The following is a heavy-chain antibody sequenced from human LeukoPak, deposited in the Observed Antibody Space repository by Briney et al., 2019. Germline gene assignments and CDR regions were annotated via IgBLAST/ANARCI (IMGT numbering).Heavy chain of an antibody. V-gene: IGHV4-39*07. Sequence: SETLSLTCTVSGGSISRSSYYWGWIRQPPGKGLQWIGTIYYSGTTYCNPSLRSRVTISVDTSKNQFSLNPSSVTAADTAVYYCAREGGCGGDCPLDYWGQGTLVTVSS. CDR1: GGSISRSSYY. CDR2: IYYSGTT. CDR3: AREGGCGGDCPLDY. J-gene: IGHJ4*02. D-gene: IGHD2-21*02.